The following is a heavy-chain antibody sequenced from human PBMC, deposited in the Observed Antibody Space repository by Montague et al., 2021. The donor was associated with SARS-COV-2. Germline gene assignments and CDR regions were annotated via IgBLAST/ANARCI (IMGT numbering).Heavy chain of an antibody. D-gene: IGHD3-10*01. CDR1: GGSFSGYY. J-gene: IGHJ6*02. CDR3: ARVRYYGSGTSLGMDV. CDR2: INHSGSV. Sequence: SETLSLTCAVYGGSFSGYYWSWIRQPPGKGLEWIGEINHSGSVNYNPSLKSRVTISVDTSKNQFSLKLSSVTAADTAVYYCARVRYYGSGTSLGMDVWGQGTTVTVSS. V-gene: IGHV4-34*01.